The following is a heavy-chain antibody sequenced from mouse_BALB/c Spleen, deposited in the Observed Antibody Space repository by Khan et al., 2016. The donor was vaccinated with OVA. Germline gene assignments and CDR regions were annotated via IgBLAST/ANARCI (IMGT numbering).Heavy chain of an antibody. J-gene: IGHJ2*01. Sequence: VQLQQSGAELAKPGASVKMSCKASGYTFTTYWMHWVKQRPGQGLEWIGNINPTSGYTDYNEKFKARATLSADRSSSTAYMQLSSLTSEDSAVYYCTRDRIDYWGQGTTLTVSS. CDR3: TRDRIDY. V-gene: IGHV1-7*01. CDR2: INPTSGYT. CDR1: GYTFTTYW.